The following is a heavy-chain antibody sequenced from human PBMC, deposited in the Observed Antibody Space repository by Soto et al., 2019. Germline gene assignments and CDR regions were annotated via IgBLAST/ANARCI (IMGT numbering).Heavy chain of an antibody. V-gene: IGHV4-59*08. CDR2: ISDSGNT. CDR3: VRGNSVWSPYRSRLFHFYYMDV. CDR1: GGSISSYY. J-gene: IGHJ6*03. D-gene: IGHD2-8*01. Sequence: SETLSLTCTVSGGSISSYYWTWIRQPPGKGLEWLGYISDSGNTNYNPSLKSRVAMSIDTSKRQLSLKLWSLTAADTAVYYCVRGNSVWSPYRSRLFHFYYMDVWGKGTTVTVPS.